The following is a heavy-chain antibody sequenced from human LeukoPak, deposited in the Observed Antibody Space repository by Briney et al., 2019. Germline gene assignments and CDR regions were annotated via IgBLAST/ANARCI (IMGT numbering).Heavy chain of an antibody. D-gene: IGHD1-26*01. J-gene: IGHJ4*02. CDR2: IYPGDSDT. Sequence: GESLKISCKGSGYSFTSYWIGWVRQMPGKGLEWMGIIYPGDSDTRYSPSFQGQVTISADKSISTAYLQWSSLKASDTAMYYCARHWGSVGATGGGTKIDYWGQGTLVTVSS. V-gene: IGHV5-51*01. CDR3: ARHWGSVGATGGGTKIDY. CDR1: GYSFTSYW.